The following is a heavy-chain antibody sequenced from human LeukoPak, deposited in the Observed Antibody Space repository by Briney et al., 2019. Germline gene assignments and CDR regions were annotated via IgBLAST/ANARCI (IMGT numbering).Heavy chain of an antibody. Sequence: SETLSLTCTVSGGSISSYFWSWIRQPPGKGLEWIGYIYYTGSTSYNPSLKSRVTISVDTSKNQFSLNLNSVTAADTAVYYCARGGSGWSPYYWGQGTLVTVSS. CDR1: GGSISSYF. CDR2: IYYTGST. J-gene: IGHJ4*02. D-gene: IGHD6-19*01. V-gene: IGHV4-59*08. CDR3: ARGGSGWSPYY.